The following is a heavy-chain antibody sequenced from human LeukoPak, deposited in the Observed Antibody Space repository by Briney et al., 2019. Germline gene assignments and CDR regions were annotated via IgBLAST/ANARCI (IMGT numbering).Heavy chain of an antibody. CDR1: GYAFTGNY. D-gene: IGHD1-14*01. Sequence: ASVKVSCQASGYAFTGNYVHWVRQAPRQGLEWMGWIKPDSGDTKYAQKFQGRVTMTSDTSIGTAYMELSSLTSDDTAVYYCSTDNTYHDWGQGTLVTVSS. J-gene: IGHJ4*02. CDR2: IKPDSGDT. CDR3: STDNTYHD. V-gene: IGHV1-2*02.